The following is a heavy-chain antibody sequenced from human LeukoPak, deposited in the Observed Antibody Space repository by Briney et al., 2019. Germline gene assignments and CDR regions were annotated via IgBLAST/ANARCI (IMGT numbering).Heavy chain of an antibody. Sequence: GASVNVSCKASGYTFTSYGISWVRQAPGQGLEWMGWISAYNGNTNYAQKLQGRVTMTTDTSTSTAYMELRSLRSDDTAVYYCARDQTDYYDSSGYLDYWGQGTLVTVSS. CDR3: ARDQTDYYDSSGYLDY. V-gene: IGHV1-18*01. CDR2: ISAYNGNT. D-gene: IGHD3-22*01. J-gene: IGHJ4*02. CDR1: GYTFTSYG.